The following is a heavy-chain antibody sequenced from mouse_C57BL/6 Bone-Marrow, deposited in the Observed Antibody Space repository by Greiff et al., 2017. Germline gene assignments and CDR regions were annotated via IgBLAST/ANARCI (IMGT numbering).Heavy chain of an antibody. CDR1: GYTFTSYW. V-gene: IGHV1-69*01. D-gene: IGHD1-1*01. J-gene: IGHJ3*01. CDR3: ARDTTVVAPAWFAY. CDR2: IDPSDSYT. Sequence: QVQLQQPGAELVMPGASVKLSCKASGYTFTSYWMHWVQQRPGQGLEWIGEIDPSDSYTNYNQQFSGKSTLTVDKSSSTAYMQLSSLTSEDSAVYYCARDTTVVAPAWFAYWGQGTLVTVSA.